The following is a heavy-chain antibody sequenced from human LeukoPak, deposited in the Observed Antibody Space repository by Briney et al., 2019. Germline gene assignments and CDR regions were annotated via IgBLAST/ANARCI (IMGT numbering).Heavy chain of an antibody. CDR3: AKDGQWELLQGAFDI. CDR2: IRYDGSNK. V-gene: IGHV3-30*02. J-gene: IGHJ3*02. D-gene: IGHD1-26*01. Sequence: GGSLRLSCAASGFTFSSYGMHWVRQAPGKGLEWVAFIRYDGSNKYYADSVKGRFTISRDNSKNTLCLQMNSLRAEDTAVYYCAKDGQWELLQGAFDIWGQGTMVTVSS. CDR1: GFTFSSYG.